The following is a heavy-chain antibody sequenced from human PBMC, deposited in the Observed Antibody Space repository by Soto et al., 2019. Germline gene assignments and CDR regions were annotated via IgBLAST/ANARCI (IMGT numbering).Heavy chain of an antibody. Sequence: GGSLRLSCAASGFTFSNYGMSWVRQAPGKGLEWVSVMSGSGDDAYYADSVKGRFTISRDNSKNMLYLQMNSLRAEDTAVYFCAKKVTIYAVDTADYWGQGTQVTVYS. CDR2: MSGSGDDA. D-gene: IGHD3-3*01. CDR1: GFTFSNYG. J-gene: IGHJ4*02. V-gene: IGHV3-23*01. CDR3: AKKVTIYAVDTADY.